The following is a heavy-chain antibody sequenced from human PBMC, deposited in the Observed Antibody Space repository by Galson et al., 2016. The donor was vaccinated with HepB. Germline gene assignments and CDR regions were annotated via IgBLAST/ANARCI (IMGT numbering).Heavy chain of an antibody. V-gene: IGHV1-8*01. CDR1: GYTFTSYE. J-gene: IGHJ1*01. D-gene: IGHD6-13*01. CDR3: AREYSSSWVH. CDR2: MNPNSGNT. Sequence: SVKVSCKGSGYTFTSYEINWVRQATGKGLEWMGWMNPNSGNTGYAQRFQGRVTMTRNTSISTAYMELSSLRSADTAVYYCAREYSSSWVHWGQGTLVTVSS.